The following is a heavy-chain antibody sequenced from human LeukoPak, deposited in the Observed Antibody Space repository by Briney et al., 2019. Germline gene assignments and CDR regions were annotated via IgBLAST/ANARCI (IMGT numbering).Heavy chain of an antibody. J-gene: IGHJ4*02. Sequence: SETLSLTCGVSGGSITSTNYWTWVRQPPGKGLEWIGEVNLQGSTNYNPSLMGRVAISVDMSENHISLQLTSVTAADTAVYYCARGRDGDYSYYFDYWGQGTLVTVSS. CDR2: VNLQGST. CDR1: GGSITSTNY. CDR3: ARGRDGDYSYYFDY. V-gene: IGHV4-4*02. D-gene: IGHD4-17*01.